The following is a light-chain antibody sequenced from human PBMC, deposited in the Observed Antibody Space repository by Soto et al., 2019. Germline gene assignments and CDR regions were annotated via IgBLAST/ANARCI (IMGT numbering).Light chain of an antibody. CDR2: EVS. CDR1: SRDVGGYDY. V-gene: IGLV2-14*01. J-gene: IGLJ1*01. CDR3: SSYSISTAYL. Sequence: QSALTQPASVSGSPGQSITLSCTGTSRDVGGYDYVSWYQLHPGKAPKLMVFEVSNRPSGVSYRFSGSKSGNTASLTISGLQAEDEADYFCSSYSISTAYLFGTGTKLTVL.